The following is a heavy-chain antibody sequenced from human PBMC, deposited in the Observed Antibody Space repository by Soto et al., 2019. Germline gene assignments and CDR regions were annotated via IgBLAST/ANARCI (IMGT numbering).Heavy chain of an antibody. CDR1: GYTFTNYY. J-gene: IGHJ4*02. CDR3: ARGASSGGWATVTTLLDY. V-gene: IGHV1-46*01. CDR2: INPSGGST. Sequence: QVQLVQSGAEVKKPGASVKVSCKASGYTFTNYYMHWVRQAPGQGLEWMGIINPSGGSTNYAQKFQGRVTMTRDTSTSTVYMELSSLRSEDTAVFYRARGASSGGWATVTTLLDYWGQGTLVTVSS. D-gene: IGHD4-17*01.